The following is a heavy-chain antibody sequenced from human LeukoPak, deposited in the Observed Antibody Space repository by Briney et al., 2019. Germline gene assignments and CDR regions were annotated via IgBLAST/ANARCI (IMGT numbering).Heavy chain of an antibody. Sequence: SVKVSCKASGGTFSSYAISWVRQAPGQGLEWMGRIIPILDIANYAQEFQGRVTITADKSTSTAYMELSSLRSEDTAVYYCARDISYGDLGHAFDMWGQGTMVIVSS. V-gene: IGHV1-69*04. CDR3: ARDISYGDLGHAFDM. D-gene: IGHD4-17*01. CDR1: GGTFSSYA. CDR2: IIPILDIA. J-gene: IGHJ3*02.